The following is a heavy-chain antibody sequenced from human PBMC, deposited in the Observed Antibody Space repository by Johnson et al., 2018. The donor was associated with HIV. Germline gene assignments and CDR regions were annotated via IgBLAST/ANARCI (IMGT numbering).Heavy chain of an antibody. Sequence: VQLVESGGGLVQPGGSLRLSCAASEFILSDYYISWVRQAPGKGLEYVSAISSNGGSTYYANSVKGRFTISRDNSKHTLYLQMGSLRAEDMAVYYCARAGLTYTLDAFDIWGQGTLVTVSS. V-gene: IGHV3-64*01. CDR2: ISSNGGST. J-gene: IGHJ3*02. CDR3: ARAGLTYTLDAFDI. CDR1: EFILSDYY. D-gene: IGHD3-16*01.